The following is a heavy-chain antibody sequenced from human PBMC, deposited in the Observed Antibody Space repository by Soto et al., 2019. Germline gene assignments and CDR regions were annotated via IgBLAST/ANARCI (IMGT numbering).Heavy chain of an antibody. CDR1: GFTYSSYD. CDR3: ARESRAAGVFDY. CDR2: IGTAGDT. J-gene: IGHJ4*02. V-gene: IGHV3-13*01. D-gene: IGHD6-25*01. Sequence: GGSLRLSCAASGFTYSSYDMHWVHQATGKGLEWVSAIGTAGDTYYPGSVKGRFTISRENAKNSLYLQMNSLRAGDTAVYYCARESRAAGVFDYWGQGTLVTVSS.